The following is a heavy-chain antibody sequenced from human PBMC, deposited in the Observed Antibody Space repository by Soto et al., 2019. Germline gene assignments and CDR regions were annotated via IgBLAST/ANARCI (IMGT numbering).Heavy chain of an antibody. CDR2: IYWDDDK. CDR3: VHRHRQYAWYYDYFDS. Sequence: SGPTLVNPTQTLTLTCTFSGFSLTNGVGVGWIRQPPGKALEWLALIYWDDDKRYSPSLKSRLTIAMDTSKNQVVLTMANVDPVDTATYYCVHRHRQYAWYYDYFDSWGQGTLVTVSS. CDR1: GFSLTNGVG. J-gene: IGHJ4*02. D-gene: IGHD3-3*01. V-gene: IGHV2-5*02.